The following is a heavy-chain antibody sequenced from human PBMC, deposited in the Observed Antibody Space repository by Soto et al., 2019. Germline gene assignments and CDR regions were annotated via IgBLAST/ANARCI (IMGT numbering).Heavy chain of an antibody. Sequence: SETLSLTCTVSGGSISSGGYYWSWIRQHPGKGLEWIGYIYYSGSTYYNPSLKSRITISVDTSKNQFSLNLSSVTAADTAVYYCARAGHSSSSEGANWFDPWGQGTLVTVSS. J-gene: IGHJ5*02. CDR2: IYYSGST. V-gene: IGHV4-31*03. CDR3: ARAGHSSSSEGANWFDP. CDR1: GGSISSGGYY. D-gene: IGHD6-6*01.